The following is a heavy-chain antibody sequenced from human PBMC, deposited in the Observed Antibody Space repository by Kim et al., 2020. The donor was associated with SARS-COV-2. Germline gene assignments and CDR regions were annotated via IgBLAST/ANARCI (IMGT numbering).Heavy chain of an antibody. CDR2: INPSGGRT. D-gene: IGHD6-6*01. Sequence: ASVKVSCKASGYTFSSYYIHWVRQAPGEGLEWMGIINPSGGRTTYAQRFQGRVTMTRDTSTSTVYMDLSSLRSEDTAVYYCARAFDSSSSDWFDPWGQGTLVSVSS. V-gene: IGHV1-46*01. J-gene: IGHJ5*02. CDR3: ARAFDSSSSDWFDP. CDR1: GYTFSSYY.